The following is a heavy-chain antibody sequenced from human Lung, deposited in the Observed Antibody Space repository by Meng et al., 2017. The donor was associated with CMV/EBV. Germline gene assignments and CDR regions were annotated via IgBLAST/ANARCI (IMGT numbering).Heavy chain of an antibody. CDR1: GFPFSSYA. Sequence: GESXKISCAAPGFPFSSYAMSWVRQAPGKGLEWVSAISGSGGSTYYADPVKGRFTISRDNSKNTLYLQMNSLRAEDTAVYYCAKAVPDGYYSGMDVWGQGTTVTVSS. D-gene: IGHD2-2*01. CDR2: ISGSGGST. J-gene: IGHJ6*02. CDR3: AKAVPDGYYSGMDV. V-gene: IGHV3-23*01.